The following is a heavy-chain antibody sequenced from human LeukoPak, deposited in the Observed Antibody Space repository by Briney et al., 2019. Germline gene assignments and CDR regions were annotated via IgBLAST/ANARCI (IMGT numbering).Heavy chain of an antibody. V-gene: IGHV4-38-2*02. D-gene: IGHD3-22*01. J-gene: IGHJ4*02. CDR1: GGSISSGYY. Sequence: SETLSLTCTVSGGSISSGYYWGWIRQPPGKGLEWIGSIYHSGSTYYNPSLKSRVTISVDTSKNQFSLKLSSVTAADTAVYYCASGGGKYYYDSSGSDYWGQGTLVTVSS. CDR3: ASGGGKYYYDSSGSDY. CDR2: IYHSGST.